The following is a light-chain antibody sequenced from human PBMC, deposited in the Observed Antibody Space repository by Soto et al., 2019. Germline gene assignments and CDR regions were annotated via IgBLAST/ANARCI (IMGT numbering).Light chain of an antibody. Sequence: QSALTQPASVSGSPGQSITISCTGTSSDVGGYNYVSWYQQHPGKAPKLMIYDVSNRPSWVSNRFSGSKSGNTASLTISGPQAEDEDYYYCSSYTSSRTRVFGGGTKLTVL. CDR1: SSDVGGYNY. CDR3: SSYTSSRTRV. CDR2: DVS. J-gene: IGLJ2*01. V-gene: IGLV2-14*01.